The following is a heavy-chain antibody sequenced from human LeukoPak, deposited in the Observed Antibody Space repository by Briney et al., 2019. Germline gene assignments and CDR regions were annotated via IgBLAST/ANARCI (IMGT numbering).Heavy chain of an antibody. CDR3: XXXXXXXXXXXXXXXLYYYYGMDV. Sequence: GGSLRLSCAASGFTFSSYGMHWVRQAPGKGLEWVAVIWYDGSNKYYADSVKGRFTISRDNSKNTLYLQMNSLRAEDTAVYYXXXXXXXXXXXXXXXXLYYYYGMDVWGQGTTVTVSS. CDR1: GFTFSSYG. CDR2: IWYDGSNK. J-gene: IGHJ6*02. V-gene: IGHV3-30*02.